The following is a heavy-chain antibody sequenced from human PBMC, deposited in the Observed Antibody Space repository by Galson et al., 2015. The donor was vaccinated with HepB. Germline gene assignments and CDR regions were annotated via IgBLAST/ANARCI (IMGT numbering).Heavy chain of an antibody. CDR2: IWYDGSNK. D-gene: IGHD4-23*01. CDR3: ARVGTTVVTPDWYFDL. CDR1: GFTFSSYG. V-gene: IGHV3-33*01. J-gene: IGHJ2*01. Sequence: SLRLSCAASGFTFSSYGMHWVRQAPGKGLEWVAVIWYDGSNKYYADSVKGRFTISRDNSKNTLYLQMNSLRAEDTAVYYCARVGTTVVTPDWYFDLWGRGTLVTVSS.